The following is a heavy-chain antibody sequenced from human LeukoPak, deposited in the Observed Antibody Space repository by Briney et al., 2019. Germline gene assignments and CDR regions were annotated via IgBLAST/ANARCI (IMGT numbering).Heavy chain of an antibody. CDR1: GFTFSSYA. J-gene: IGHJ3*02. CDR3: AKERLAYCGGDCYPDAFDI. CDR2: ISGSGGST. V-gene: IGHV3-23*01. Sequence: GGSLRLSCAASGFTFSSYAMSWVRQAPGKGLEWVSAISGSGGSTYYADSVKGRFTISRDNSKNTLYLQMNSLRAEDTAVYYCAKERLAYCGGDCYPDAFDIWGQGTMVTVSS. D-gene: IGHD2-21*02.